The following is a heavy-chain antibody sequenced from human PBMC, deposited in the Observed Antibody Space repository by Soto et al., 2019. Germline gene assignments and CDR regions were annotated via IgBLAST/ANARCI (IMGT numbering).Heavy chain of an antibody. D-gene: IGHD6-19*01. Sequence: QVQLVESGGGVVQPGRSLRLSCAASGFTFSSYAMHWVRQAPGKGLEWVAVISYDGSNKYYADSVKGRFTISRDNSKNTLYLQMNSLRAEDTAVYYCARDPAAVAVYLLLFDYWGQGTLFTVSS. CDR3: ARDPAAVAVYLLLFDY. CDR2: ISYDGSNK. J-gene: IGHJ4*02. CDR1: GFTFSSYA. V-gene: IGHV3-30-3*01.